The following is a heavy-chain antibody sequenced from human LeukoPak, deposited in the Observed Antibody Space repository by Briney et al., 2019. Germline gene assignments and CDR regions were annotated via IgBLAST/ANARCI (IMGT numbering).Heavy chain of an antibody. D-gene: IGHD2-2*02. J-gene: IGHJ4*02. CDR2: MNPDSGNT. CDR1: RYTFSSYD. V-gene: IGHV1-8*01. Sequence: GASVKVSCKAARYTFSSYDINWVRQAPGQGLEWMGWMNPDSGNTGYEQKFQGRVTMTRNTSITTAYMELGDLSSDDTAVYFCARGSHRGYCISSDCYTVDYWGQGTLVSVSS. CDR3: ARGSHRGYCISSDCYTVDY.